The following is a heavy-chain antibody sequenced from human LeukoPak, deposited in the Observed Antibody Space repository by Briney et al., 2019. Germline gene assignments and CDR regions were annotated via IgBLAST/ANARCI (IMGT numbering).Heavy chain of an antibody. CDR1: GFTFSDYY. V-gene: IGHV3-11*06. Sequence: KAGGSLRLSCAASGFTFSDYYMSWIRQAPGKGLEWVSYISSSSSYTNYADSVKGRFTISRDNAKNSLYLQMNSLRAEDTAVYYCARDGYSSDPFDYWGQGTLVTVSS. CDR3: ARDGYSSDPFDY. D-gene: IGHD6-19*01. CDR2: ISSSSSYT. J-gene: IGHJ4*02.